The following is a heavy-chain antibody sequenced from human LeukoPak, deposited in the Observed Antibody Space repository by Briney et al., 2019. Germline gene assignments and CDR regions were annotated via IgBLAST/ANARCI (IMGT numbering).Heavy chain of an antibody. D-gene: IGHD3-22*01. V-gene: IGHV1-69*13. Sequence: SVKVSCKASGGTFSSYTISWVRQAPGQGLEWMGGITPMFGTANYAQKFQGRVTITAHESSSTAYMELSSLRSEDTAVYYCARDASIYDNSAYYYLWWGQGTLVTVSS. CDR2: ITPMFGTA. CDR1: GGTFSSYT. J-gene: IGHJ4*02. CDR3: ARDASIYDNSAYYYLW.